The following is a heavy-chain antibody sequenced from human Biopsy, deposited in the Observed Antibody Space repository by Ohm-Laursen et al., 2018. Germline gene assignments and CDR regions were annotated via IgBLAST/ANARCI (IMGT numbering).Heavy chain of an antibody. CDR1: GFTFSRFW. J-gene: IGHJ4*02. CDR3: ATDGAGSYNEN. Sequence: GSLRLSCAASGFTFSRFWIHWVRQAPGKGLAWVSHTNEDGSHTDYADSVKGRFTVSRDNAKNSLYLEMNNLTVEDTAVYYCATDGAGSYNENWGQGTLVSVSS. D-gene: IGHD3-10*01. V-gene: IGHV3-74*01. CDR2: TNEDGSHT.